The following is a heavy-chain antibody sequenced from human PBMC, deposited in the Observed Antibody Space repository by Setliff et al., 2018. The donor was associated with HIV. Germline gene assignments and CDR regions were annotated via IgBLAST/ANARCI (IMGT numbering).Heavy chain of an antibody. CDR2: VSGSGGAT. CDR3: ARGMLVVVISTPDY. D-gene: IGHD3-22*01. J-gene: IGHJ4*02. Sequence: LRLSCAASGFTFSNYYAMTWVRQAPGRGLGWVSEVSGSGGATYYADSVKGRFTISRDKSKNTLYLEMNSLSAEDTAVYYCARGMLVVVISTPDYWGQGTLVTVSS. V-gene: IGHV3-23*01. CDR1: GFTFSNYYA.